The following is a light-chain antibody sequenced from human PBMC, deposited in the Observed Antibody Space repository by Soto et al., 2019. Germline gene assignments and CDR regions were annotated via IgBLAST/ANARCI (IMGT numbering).Light chain of an antibody. CDR2: GAF. CDR3: LQTDGAPLT. CDR1: QDIVVS. Sequence: DIQVTQSPSSLSASVGDRVTITCRASQDIVVSMNWYQQKPGKAPNLLIYGAFNLQSGVPSRFAGHRSGTIFTLTISSLQPEDFATYYCLQTDGAPLTFGQGTRV. V-gene: IGKV1-39*01. J-gene: IGKJ5*01.